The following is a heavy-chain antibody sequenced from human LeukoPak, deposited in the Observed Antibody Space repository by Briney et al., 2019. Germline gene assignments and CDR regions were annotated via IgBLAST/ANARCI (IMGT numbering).Heavy chain of an antibody. V-gene: IGHV4-39*07. CDR3: ARGLGKRDYDFWSGYERRGCWFDP. D-gene: IGHD3-3*01. J-gene: IGHJ5*02. CDR2: IYYSGTT. Sequence: SETLSLTCSVSGGSLTSTSYYWGWIRQPPGKGLEWLGSIYYSGTTYYNPSLQSRVTISIDTSNNQFSLRLSSVTAADTAVYYCARGLGKRDYDFWSGYERRGCWFDPWGQGTLVTVSS. CDR1: GGSLTSTSYY.